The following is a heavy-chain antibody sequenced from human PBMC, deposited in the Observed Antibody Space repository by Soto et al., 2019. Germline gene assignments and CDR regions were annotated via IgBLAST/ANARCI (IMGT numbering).Heavy chain of an antibody. V-gene: IGHV3-74*01. CDR1: GFTLSTFW. J-gene: IGHJ4*02. CDR3: ARDFEY. Sequence: EVQLVESGGGLVQPGGSLRLSCEASGFTLSTFWIHWVRQAPGKGLVWVSRINSDGSSTNYADSVKGRVTISRDNAKNMLYLQMNSLRAEDTAVYYCARDFEYWGQGTLVTVSS. CDR2: INSDGSST.